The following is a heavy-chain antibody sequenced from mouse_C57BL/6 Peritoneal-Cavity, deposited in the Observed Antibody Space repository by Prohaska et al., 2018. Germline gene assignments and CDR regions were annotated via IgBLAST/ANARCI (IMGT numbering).Heavy chain of an antibody. V-gene: IGHV3-6*01. D-gene: IGHD2-3*01. CDR2: IRDDGRN. CDR3: ARGTIYDGYYHFAY. J-gene: IGHJ3*01. CDR1: GYSITSGYY. Sequence: PSQSLSLTCSVTGYSITSGYYWNWLRQFPGNKLEWLSCIRDDGRNKYNPSLKNRSSITRDTSKSQFFLKLNYVTTEDTATYYCARGTIYDGYYHFAYWGQGTLVTVSA.